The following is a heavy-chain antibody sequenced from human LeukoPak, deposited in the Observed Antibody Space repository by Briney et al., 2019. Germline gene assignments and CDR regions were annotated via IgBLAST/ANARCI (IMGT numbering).Heavy chain of an antibody. CDR3: ASSTGSFDY. J-gene: IGHJ4*02. CDR1: GGSISSSSYY. CDR2: IYSGGGT. Sequence: SETLSLTCAVYGGSISSSSYYWGWIRQPPGKGLEWIGSIYSGGGTYYNPSLKSRVTISVDTSKNQFSLKLSSVTAADTAVYYCASSTGSFDYWGQGTLVTVSS. V-gene: IGHV4-39*01. D-gene: IGHD4-17*01.